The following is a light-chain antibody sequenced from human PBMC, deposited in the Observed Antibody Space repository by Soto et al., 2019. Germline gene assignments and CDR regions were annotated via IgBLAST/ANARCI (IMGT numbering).Light chain of an antibody. CDR3: QQSNNHPIS. J-gene: IGKJ5*01. CDR1: QSVSSN. Sequence: EIVMTQSPATLSVSPGERATLSCRASQSVSSNLAWYQQKPGQAPRLLFYAASTRATGIPARFSGSGSGSELTLTISSLQPEDFATYYCQQSNNHPISFGQGTRLEIK. CDR2: AAS. V-gene: IGKV3-15*01.